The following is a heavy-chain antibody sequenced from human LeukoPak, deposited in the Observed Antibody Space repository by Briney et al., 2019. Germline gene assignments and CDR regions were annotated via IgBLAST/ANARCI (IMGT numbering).Heavy chain of an antibody. CDR3: ARGAAPFGLRKQFDY. J-gene: IGHJ4*02. CDR1: GGSFSGYY. V-gene: IGHV4-34*01. Sequence: SETLSLTCAVYGGSFSGYYWSWIRQPPGKGLEWIGEINHGGSTNYNPSLKSRVTISVDTSKNQFSLKLSSVTAADTAVYYCARGAAPFGLRKQFDYWGQGTLVTVSS. D-gene: IGHD5-12*01. CDR2: INHGGST.